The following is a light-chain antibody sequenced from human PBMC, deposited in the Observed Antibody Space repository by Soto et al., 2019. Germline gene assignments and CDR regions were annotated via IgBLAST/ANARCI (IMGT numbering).Light chain of an antibody. CDR3: AAWDGSLNAYV. V-gene: IGLV1-44*01. CDR1: SSNIGSNA. J-gene: IGLJ1*01. CDR2: TDN. Sequence: QSVLTQPPSASGTPGQRVTISCSGSSSNIGSNAVNWYQQFPGTAPKLLIYTDNQRPSGVPDRFSGSKSGTSASLAISGLQSEDVADYFCAAWDGSLNAYVFGTGTKDTVL.